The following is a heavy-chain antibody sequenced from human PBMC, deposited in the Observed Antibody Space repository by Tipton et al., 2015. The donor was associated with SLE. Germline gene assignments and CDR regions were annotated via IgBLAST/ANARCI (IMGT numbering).Heavy chain of an antibody. CDR3: AISLASGNFYRWTFDS. CDR1: GFTFSTYA. V-gene: IGHV3-23*01. CDR2: ISGRGDNT. D-gene: IGHD1-26*01. Sequence: SLRLSCSASGFTFSTYAMSWIRQTPGKGLEWFSGISGRGDNTKYADSVKGRFTISRDNAKNSLDLQMNSLRAEDTAIYYCAISLASGNFYRWTFDSWGQGTLVTVSS. J-gene: IGHJ4*02.